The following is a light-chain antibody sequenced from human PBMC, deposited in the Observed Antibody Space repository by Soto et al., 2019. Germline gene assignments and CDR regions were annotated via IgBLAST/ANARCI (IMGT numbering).Light chain of an antibody. Sequence: DIKMTQSPTYLSASIGDSVTITCRAIHAISSHLNWFQQRPGKAPKLLIYAASRWQSGAPSRISGSGSGTDFSLTISGLQPEDFATYYCQQSYITPYTFGQGTKVEIK. CDR1: HAISSH. V-gene: IGKV1-39*01. CDR3: QQSYITPYT. CDR2: AAS. J-gene: IGKJ2*01.